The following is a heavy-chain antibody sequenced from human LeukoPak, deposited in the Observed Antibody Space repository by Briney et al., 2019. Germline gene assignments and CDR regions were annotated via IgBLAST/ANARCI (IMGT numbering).Heavy chain of an antibody. CDR3: AREEYYDSSGYFDY. CDR2: INTDGSST. J-gene: IGHJ4*02. Sequence: GGSLRLSCAASGFTFSSYWMHWVRQAPGKGLVWVSRINTDGSSTSYADSVKGRFTISRDNAKNTLYLQMNSLRAEDTAVYYCAREEYYDSSGYFDYWGQGTLVTVSS. V-gene: IGHV3-74*01. CDR1: GFTFSSYW. D-gene: IGHD3-22*01.